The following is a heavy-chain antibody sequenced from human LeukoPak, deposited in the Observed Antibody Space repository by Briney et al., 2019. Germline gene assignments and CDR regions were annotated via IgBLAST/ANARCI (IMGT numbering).Heavy chain of an antibody. CDR2: IKQDGSEK. D-gene: IGHD6-13*01. J-gene: IGHJ3*02. Sequence: PGGSLRLSCAASGFTFSSYWMSWVRQAPGKGLEWVANIKQDGSEKYYVDSVKGRFTISRDNAKNSLYLQMNSLRAEDTAVYYCARVRGLRIAAAGTDAFDIWGQGTMVTVSS. CDR3: ARVRGLRIAAAGTDAFDI. CDR1: GFTFSSYW. V-gene: IGHV3-7*01.